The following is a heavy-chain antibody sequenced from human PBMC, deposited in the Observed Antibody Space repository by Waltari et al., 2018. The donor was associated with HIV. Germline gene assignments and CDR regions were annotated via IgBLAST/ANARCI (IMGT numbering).Heavy chain of an antibody. J-gene: IGHJ6*02. CDR2: ISSNGGST. D-gene: IGHD3-3*01. CDR3: VRYYDFWSGYYTDYYYYGMDV. Sequence: EVQLVESGGGLVQPGGSLRLSCSASGFTFSSYAMHWVRQAPGKGLEYVSAISSNGGSTYYADSVKGRFTISRDNSKNTLYLQMSSLRAEDTAVYYCVRYYDFWSGYYTDYYYYGMDVWGQGTTVTVSS. CDR1: GFTFSSYA. V-gene: IGHV3-64D*06.